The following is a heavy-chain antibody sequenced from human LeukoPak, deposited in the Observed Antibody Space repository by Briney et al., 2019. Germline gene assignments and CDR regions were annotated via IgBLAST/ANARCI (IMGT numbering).Heavy chain of an antibody. CDR2: IYSDDSA. D-gene: IGHD3-10*01. CDR3: AKDIFTMVRGVVDY. J-gene: IGHJ4*02. CDR1: GFTVSLNY. Sequence: GGSLRLSCAASGFTVSLNYMSWVRQAPGKGLEWVSLIYSDDSAYYADSVTGRFTISRDNAKNSLYLQMNSLRAEDTALYYCAKDIFTMVRGVVDYWGQGTLVTVSS. V-gene: IGHV3-53*05.